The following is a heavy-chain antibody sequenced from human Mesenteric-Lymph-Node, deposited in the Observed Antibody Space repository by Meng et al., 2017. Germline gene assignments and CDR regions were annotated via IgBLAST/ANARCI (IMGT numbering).Heavy chain of an antibody. D-gene: IGHD4-23*01. CDR1: GGSINNYY. V-gene: IGHV4-59*04. CDR3: ASALQWSDAFDI. CDR2: IYYSGST. Sequence: SETLSLTCTVSGGSINNYYWTWIRQPPGKGLEWIGSIYYSGSTYYNPSLKSRVTISVDTSKNQFSLKLSSVTAADTAVYYCASALQWSDAFDIWGQGTMVTVSS. J-gene: IGHJ3*02.